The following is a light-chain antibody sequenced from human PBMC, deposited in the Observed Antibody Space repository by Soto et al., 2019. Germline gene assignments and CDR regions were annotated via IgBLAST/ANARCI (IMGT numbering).Light chain of an antibody. CDR2: DAS. CDR3: QQRSNWPST. CDR1: QSVSSY. V-gene: IGKV3-11*01. Sequence: EIVVTQSPATLSLSPGDRATLSCRASQSVSSYLAWYQQKPGQAPRLLIYDASNRAAGIPARFSGSGSGTDFTLTITSLEPEDFAVYYCQQRSNWPSTFGEGTKVEIK. J-gene: IGKJ4*01.